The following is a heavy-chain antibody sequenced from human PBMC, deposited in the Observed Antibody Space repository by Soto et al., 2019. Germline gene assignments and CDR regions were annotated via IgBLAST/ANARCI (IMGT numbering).Heavy chain of an antibody. J-gene: IGHJ5*02. D-gene: IGHD1-26*01. V-gene: IGHV1-24*01. CDR2: FDPEDGET. CDR1: GYTLTELS. CDR3: ATDRRIVGATTWGWGWFDP. Sequence: QVQLVQSGAEVKKPGASVKVSCKVSGYTLTELSMHWVRQAPGKGLEGMGGFDPEDGETIYAQKFQGRVTMTEDTSTDTAYMELSSLRSEDTAVYYCATDRRIVGATTWGWGWFDPWGQGTLVTVSS.